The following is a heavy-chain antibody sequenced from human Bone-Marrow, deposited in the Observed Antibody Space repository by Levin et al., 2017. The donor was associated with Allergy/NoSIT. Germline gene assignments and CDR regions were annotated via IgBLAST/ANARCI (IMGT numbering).Heavy chain of an antibody. CDR1: GYSFTSYW. J-gene: IGHJ2*01. CDR3: ARHVGYGDYGWYFDL. D-gene: IGHD4-17*01. Sequence: KLGESLKISCKGSGYSFTSYWIGWVRQMPGKGLEWMGIIYPGDSDTRYSPSFQGQVTISADKSISTAYLQWSSLKASDTAMYYCARHVGYGDYGWYFDLWGRGTLVTVSS. V-gene: IGHV5-51*01. CDR2: IYPGDSDT.